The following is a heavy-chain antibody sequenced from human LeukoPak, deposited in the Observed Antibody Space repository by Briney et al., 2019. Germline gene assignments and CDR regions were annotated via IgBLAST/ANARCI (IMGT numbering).Heavy chain of an antibody. V-gene: IGHV3-23*01. CDR1: GFTFSSYA. CDR2: ISGSGGST. CDR3: AKDSSGYYCRPQDY. D-gene: IGHD3-22*01. J-gene: IGHJ4*02. Sequence: GGSLRLSCAASGFTFSSYAMSWVRQAPGKGLEWVSAISGSGGSTYYADSVKGRFTISRDNSKNTLYLQMNSLRAEDTAVYYCAKDSSGYYCRPQDYWGQGTLVTVSS.